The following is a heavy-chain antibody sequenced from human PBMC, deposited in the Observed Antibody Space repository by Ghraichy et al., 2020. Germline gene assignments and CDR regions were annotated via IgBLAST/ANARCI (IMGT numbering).Heavy chain of an antibody. J-gene: IGHJ4*02. V-gene: IGHV3-11*01. Sequence: GGSQRLSCSASGFPFSNYHMSWIRQAPGKGLEWISYFSSNGSPIYHADSVKGRFTISRDNAENSLYLQMGSLSAEDTAVYYCARESSGTQVNDYWGQGILVTGSS. CDR2: FSSNGSPI. CDR1: GFPFSNYH. CDR3: ARESSGTQVNDY. D-gene: IGHD1-1*01.